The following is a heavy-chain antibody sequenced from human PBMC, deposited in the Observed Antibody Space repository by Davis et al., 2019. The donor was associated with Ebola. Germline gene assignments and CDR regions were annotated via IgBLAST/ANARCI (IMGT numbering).Heavy chain of an antibody. J-gene: IGHJ4*02. CDR2: IKQDGSEN. CDR3: ARWGPDY. V-gene: IGHV3-7*01. D-gene: IGHD3-16*01. Sequence: GESLKISCAASGFTLSNAWMSWVRQAPGKGLEWVANIKQDGSENFYVDSVKGRFTISRDYPRNLLFLHMNILRVEDTAVYYCARWGPDYWGQGTLVIVSS. CDR1: GFTLSNAW.